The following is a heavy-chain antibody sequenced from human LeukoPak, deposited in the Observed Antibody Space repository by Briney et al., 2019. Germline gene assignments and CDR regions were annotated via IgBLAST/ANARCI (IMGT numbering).Heavy chain of an antibody. J-gene: IGHJ5*01. CDR2: IGSYNGDI. CDR3: VRDADGGNSWFDS. V-gene: IGHV3-21*01. CDR1: GFVFSTHS. Sequence: GGSLRLSCAASGFVFSTHSMNWFRQAPGKGLEWVSWIGSYNGDIYYADSVRGRFTISRDNAKNSLYLQMNSLRAEDTAVYYCVRDADGGNSWFDSWGQGTLVTVSS. D-gene: IGHD4-23*01.